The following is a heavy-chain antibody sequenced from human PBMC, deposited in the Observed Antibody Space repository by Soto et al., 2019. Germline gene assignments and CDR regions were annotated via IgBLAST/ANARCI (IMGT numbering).Heavy chain of an antibody. J-gene: IGHJ6*02. CDR3: TKQKGDSRTYNGMDV. Sequence: QVQLQQSGPGLVKPSQTLSLTCAISGDSVSSNSAAWNWIRQSPSRGLEWLGRAYYRSKWNYDFAVSVRSQITVIPDTAKNQFSLQLNSVTPEDTAVYYCTKQKGDSRTYNGMDVWGQGTTVTVSS. CDR1: GDSVSSNSAA. CDR2: AYYRSKWNY. D-gene: IGHD2-21*02. V-gene: IGHV6-1*01.